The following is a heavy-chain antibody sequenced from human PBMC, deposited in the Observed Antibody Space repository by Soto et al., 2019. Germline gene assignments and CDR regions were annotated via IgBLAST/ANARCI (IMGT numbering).Heavy chain of an antibody. CDR1: GFTFSGYA. Sequence: GGSLRLSCAASGFTFSGYAMSWVRQAPGKGLEWVSAISGSGGSTYYADSVKGRFTISRDNSKNTLYLQMNSLRAEDTAVYYCAAAGIAVAGAIAEYFQHWGQGTLVTVSS. CDR2: ISGSGGST. CDR3: AAAGIAVAGAIAEYFQH. J-gene: IGHJ1*01. V-gene: IGHV3-23*01. D-gene: IGHD6-19*01.